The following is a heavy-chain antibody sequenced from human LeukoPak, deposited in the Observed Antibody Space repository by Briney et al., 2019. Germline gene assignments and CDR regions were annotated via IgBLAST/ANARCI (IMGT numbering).Heavy chain of an antibody. CDR1: GFTFSSYA. J-gene: IGHJ4*02. Sequence: QPGGSLRLSCAASGFTFSSYAMSWVRQAPGKGLEWVSGISGSGGSTYYADSEKGRFTISRDNSKNTLYLQMNSLGAEDTAVYYCAKDRENSGWKRRFDYWGQGTLVTVSS. CDR2: ISGSGGST. V-gene: IGHV3-23*01. CDR3: AKDRENSGWKRRFDY. D-gene: IGHD6-19*01.